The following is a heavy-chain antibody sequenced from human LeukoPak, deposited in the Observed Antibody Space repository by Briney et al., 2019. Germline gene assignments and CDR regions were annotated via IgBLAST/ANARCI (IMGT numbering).Heavy chain of an antibody. CDR1: GFTVSSNY. CDR2: IYSGGST. D-gene: IGHD6-13*01. CDR3: ARGYSSSWSDY. Sequence: GGSLRLSCAASGFTVSSNYMSWVRQAPGRGLEWVSVIYSGGSTYYADSVKGRSTISRDNSKSTLYLQMNSLRAEDTAVYYCARGYSSSWSDYWGQGTLVTVSS. V-gene: IGHV3-53*01. J-gene: IGHJ4*02.